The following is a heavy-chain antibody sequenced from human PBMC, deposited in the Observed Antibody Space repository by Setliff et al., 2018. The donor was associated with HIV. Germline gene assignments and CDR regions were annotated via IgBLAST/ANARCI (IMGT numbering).Heavy chain of an antibody. Sequence: QSGGSLRLSCAASGFTFSSYEMNWVRQAPGKGLEWVSYISSSGSITYYADSVKGRFTISRDNAKNSLYLQMNSLRDEDTAVYYCARANYGFDYWGQGTLVTVSS. D-gene: IGHD4-17*01. CDR2: ISSSGSIT. J-gene: IGHJ4*02. CDR1: GFTFSSYE. V-gene: IGHV3-48*03. CDR3: ARANYGFDY.